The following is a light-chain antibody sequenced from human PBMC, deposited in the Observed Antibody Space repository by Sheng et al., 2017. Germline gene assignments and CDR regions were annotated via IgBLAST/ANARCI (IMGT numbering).Light chain of an antibody. J-gene: IGKJ1*01. V-gene: IGKV4-1*01. CDR3: QQYFITPWT. CDR2: WAS. Sequence: DIVMTQSPDSLAVSLGERATINCKSSQSLLYSSNNKNYLAWFQQKPGQPPKLLISWASTRESGVPDRFSGSGSGTDFTLTISSLQAEDVAVYYCQQYFITPWTFGQGTKVEIK. CDR1: QSLLYSSNNKNY.